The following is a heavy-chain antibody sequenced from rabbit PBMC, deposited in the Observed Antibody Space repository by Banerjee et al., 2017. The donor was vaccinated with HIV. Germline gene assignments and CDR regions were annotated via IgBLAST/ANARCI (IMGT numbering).Heavy chain of an antibody. CDR2: INTSSGST. Sequence: QEQLEESGGGLVQPEGSLTLTCKASGFSFSSSYWMCWVRQAPGKGLEWIGCINTSSGSTHYASWVNGRFTISRSTSLNTVDLKMTSLTAADTATYFCARDLAGVIGWNFGLWGQGTLVTVS. CDR1: GFSFSSSYW. CDR3: ARDLAGVIGWNFGL. J-gene: IGHJ3*01. V-gene: IGHV1S43*01. D-gene: IGHD4-1*01.